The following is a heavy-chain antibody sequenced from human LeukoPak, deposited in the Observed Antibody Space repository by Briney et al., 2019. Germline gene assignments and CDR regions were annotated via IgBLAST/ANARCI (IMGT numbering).Heavy chain of an antibody. CDR2: ISGSGGST. D-gene: IGHD3-22*01. CDR3: AKDLTNYYDSSGYYNY. Sequence: GGSLRLSCAASGFTFSSYAMSWVRQAPGKGLEWVSAISGSGGSTYYADSVKGRFTISRDNSKNTLYLQMNSLKAEDTAVYYCAKDLTNYYDSSGYYNYWGQGTLVTVSS. CDR1: GFTFSSYA. J-gene: IGHJ4*02. V-gene: IGHV3-23*01.